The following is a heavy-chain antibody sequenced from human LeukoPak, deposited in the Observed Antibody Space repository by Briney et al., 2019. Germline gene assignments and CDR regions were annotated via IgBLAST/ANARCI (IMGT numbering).Heavy chain of an antibody. D-gene: IGHD1-26*01. Sequence: GGSLRLSCAASGFTFSSYSMNWVRQAPGKGLEWVSSISSSSSYIYYADSVKGRFTISRDNAKNSLYLQMNSLRAEDTAVYYCARELSGSYYHYYYYMDVWGKGTTVTVSS. CDR2: ISSSSSYI. J-gene: IGHJ6*03. V-gene: IGHV3-21*01. CDR3: ARELSGSYYHYYYYMDV. CDR1: GFTFSSYS.